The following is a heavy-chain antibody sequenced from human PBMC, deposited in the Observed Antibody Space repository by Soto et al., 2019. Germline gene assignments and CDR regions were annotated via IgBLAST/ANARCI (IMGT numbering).Heavy chain of an antibody. Sequence: EVQLVESGGGLVKPGGSLRLSCAASGFTFSNAWMNWVRQAPGKGLEWVGRIKSKTDGGTTDYAAPVKGRFTISRDDSKNTLYLQMNSLKTEDTAVYYCTTSGRVVTTPQSGYYYGMDVWGQGTTVTVSS. CDR3: TTSGRVVTTPQSGYYYGMDV. CDR1: GFTFSNAW. V-gene: IGHV3-15*07. D-gene: IGHD2-21*02. CDR2: IKSKTDGGTT. J-gene: IGHJ6*02.